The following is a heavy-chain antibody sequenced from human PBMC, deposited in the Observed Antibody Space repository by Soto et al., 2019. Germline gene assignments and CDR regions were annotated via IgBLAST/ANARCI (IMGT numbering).Heavy chain of an antibody. CDR3: ARDHGGVAWGH. D-gene: IGHD3-16*01. J-gene: IGHJ4*02. Sequence: EVQLVESGGGLVQPGGSLRLSCAASGFTVSSNYMSWVRHAPGKGLEWVSVIYSGGSTYYADSVKGRFTISRDNSKNTLYLQMNSLRAEDTAVYYCARDHGGVAWGHWGQGTLVTVSS. V-gene: IGHV3-66*01. CDR2: IYSGGST. CDR1: GFTVSSNY.